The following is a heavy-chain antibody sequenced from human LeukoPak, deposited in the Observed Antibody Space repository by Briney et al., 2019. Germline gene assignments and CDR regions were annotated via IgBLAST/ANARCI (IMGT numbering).Heavy chain of an antibody. CDR2: ISGSGDSS. Sequence: PGGALRLSCAASGFTFSNYAMSWVRQAPGKGLEWVSTISGSGDSSYYVDSVKGRFTISRDSSKSTLYLQMNSLRAEDTAIYCCAKGRCTDGRCSGFDCWGQGTLVTVSS. D-gene: IGHD2-15*01. CDR1: GFTFSNYA. J-gene: IGHJ4*02. CDR3: AKGRCTDGRCSGFDC. V-gene: IGHV3-23*01.